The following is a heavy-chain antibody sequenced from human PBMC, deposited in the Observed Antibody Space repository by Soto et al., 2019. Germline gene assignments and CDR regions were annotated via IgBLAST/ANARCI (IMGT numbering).Heavy chain of an antibody. CDR3: ARDPEYGSGSLDV. CDR2: INPGKEPT. CDR1: GYTFTSYA. Sequence: QGQLVQSGAEVKKPGASVKVSCEASGYTFTSYAIHWVRQAPGQRLEWMGWINPGKEPTRYSQRFQGRVTITSDTPANTVYMLLSSVTSEDTALYFCARDPEYGSGSLDVWGQGTMVIVSS. D-gene: IGHD3-10*01. V-gene: IGHV1-3*01. J-gene: IGHJ3*01.